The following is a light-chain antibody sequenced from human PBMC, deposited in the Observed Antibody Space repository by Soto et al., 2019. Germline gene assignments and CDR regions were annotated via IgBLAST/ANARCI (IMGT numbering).Light chain of an antibody. CDR2: DTS. V-gene: IGLV7-46*01. Sequence: QAVLTHEPSVTLSPGGTVTLTFDSSTGPVTSGRYPYWFQQKPGQAPRTLIYDTSLKYSWTPARFSGSLLRGKAALTLSGARPEDEADYYCSLSYSGGRVFGGGTKVTVL. CDR3: SLSYSGGRV. CDR1: TGPVTSGRY. J-gene: IGLJ3*02.